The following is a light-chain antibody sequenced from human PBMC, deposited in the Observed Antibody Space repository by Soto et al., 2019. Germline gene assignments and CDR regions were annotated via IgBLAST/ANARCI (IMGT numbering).Light chain of an antibody. V-gene: IGLV4-60*03. CDR1: SGHSSYI. J-gene: IGLJ2*01. CDR3: ETWDSNTPV. Sequence: QPVLTQSSSASASLGSSVKLTCTLSSGHSSYIIAWHQQQPGKAPRYLMKLEGSGSYNKGSGVPDRFSGSSSRADRYLTISNLQSEDEADYYCETWDSNTPVFGGGTKLTVL. CDR2: LEGSGSY.